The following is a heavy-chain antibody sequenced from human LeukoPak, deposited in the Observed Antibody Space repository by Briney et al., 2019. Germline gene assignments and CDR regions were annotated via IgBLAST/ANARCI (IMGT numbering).Heavy chain of an antibody. D-gene: IGHD6-13*01. V-gene: IGHV1-8*03. CDR3: ASTSAAGGRNDAFDI. CDR1: GYTFTSYD. J-gene: IGHJ3*02. Sequence: ASVKVSCKASGYTFTSYDINWVRQAPGQGLEWMGWMNPNSGNIDYAQRFQGRVTITTDTSITTAYMELSSLRSEDTAVYYCASTSAAGGRNDAFDIWGQGTMVTVSS. CDR2: MNPNSGNI.